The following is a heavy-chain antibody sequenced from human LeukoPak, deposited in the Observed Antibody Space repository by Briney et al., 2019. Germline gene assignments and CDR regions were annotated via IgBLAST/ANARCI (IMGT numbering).Heavy chain of an antibody. J-gene: IGHJ4*02. V-gene: IGHV4-59*08. CDR1: GGSIGSYY. D-gene: IGHD3-22*01. CDR2: MYYSGST. Sequence: SETLSLTCTVSGGSIGSYYWSWIRQPPGKGLEWIGYMYYSGSTNYNPSLKSRVTISVDTSKDQFSLQLSSVTAADTAVYYCARRAYSSGYYYFDYWGQGTLVTVSS. CDR3: ARRAYSSGYYYFDY.